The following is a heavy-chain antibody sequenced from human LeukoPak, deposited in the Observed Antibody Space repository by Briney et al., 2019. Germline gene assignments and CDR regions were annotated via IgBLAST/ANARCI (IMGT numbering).Heavy chain of an antibody. CDR2: ITGNGGMI. D-gene: IGHD5/OR15-5a*01. CDR1: GFTFSTYA. CDR3: AKDWKPDGLYDLDY. J-gene: IGHJ4*02. Sequence: GGSLRLSCAASGFTFSTYAMSWVRRAPGKGLEWVALITGNGGMIKYADSVKGRFTISRDNSKNTVYLQMNSLRVEDTAIYYCAKDWKPDGLYDLDYWGQGTLVTVSS. V-gene: IGHV3-23*01.